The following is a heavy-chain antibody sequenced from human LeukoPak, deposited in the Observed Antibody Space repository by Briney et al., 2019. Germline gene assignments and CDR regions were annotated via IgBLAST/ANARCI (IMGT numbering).Heavy chain of an antibody. V-gene: IGHV1-8*01. CDR3: ARGDGRKIFGVVIIPFDY. J-gene: IGHJ4*02. D-gene: IGHD3-3*01. CDR2: MNPNSGNT. CDR1: GYTFTSYD. Sequence: ASVKVSCKASGYTFTSYDINWVRQATGQGLEWMGWMNPNSGNTGYAQKFQGRVTMTRNTSISTAYMELSSLRSEDTAVYYCARGDGRKIFGVVIIPFDYWGQGTLVTVSS.